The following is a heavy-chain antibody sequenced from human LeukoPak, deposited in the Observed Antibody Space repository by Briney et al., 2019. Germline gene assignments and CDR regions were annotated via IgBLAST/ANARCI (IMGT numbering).Heavy chain of an antibody. CDR3: ARHSSSWFGWFDP. CDR1: GGSISSSSYY. D-gene: IGHD6-13*01. J-gene: IGHJ5*02. Sequence: SETLSLTCTVSGGSISSSSYYWGWIRQPPGKGLEWIGSIYYSGSTYYNPSLKSRVTISVDSSKNQFSLKLSSVTAADTAVYYCARHSSSWFGWFDPWGQGTLVTVSS. V-gene: IGHV4-39*01. CDR2: IYYSGST.